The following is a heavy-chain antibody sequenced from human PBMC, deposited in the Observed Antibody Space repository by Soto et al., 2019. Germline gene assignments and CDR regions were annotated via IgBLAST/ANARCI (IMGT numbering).Heavy chain of an antibody. CDR3: ARERIAAAAAKDYYYYGMDV. Sequence: EVQLVESGGGLVQPGGSLRLSCAASGFTFSSYWMHWVRQAPGKGLVWVSRINSDGSSTSYADSVKGRFTISRDNPKNTLYLQMNSLRAEDTAVYYCARERIAAAAAKDYYYYGMDVWGQGTTVTVSS. V-gene: IGHV3-74*01. CDR1: GFTFSSYW. J-gene: IGHJ6*02. CDR2: INSDGSST. D-gene: IGHD6-13*01.